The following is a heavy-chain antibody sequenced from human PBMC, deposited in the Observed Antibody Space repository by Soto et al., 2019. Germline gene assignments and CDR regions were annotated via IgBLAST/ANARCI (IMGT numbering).Heavy chain of an antibody. Sequence: QVQLVESGGGVVQPGRSLRLSCAASGFTFSSYGMHWVRQAPGKGLEWVAVISYDGSNKYYADSVKGRFTISRDNSKNTLYLQMNSLRAEDTAVYYCAKEVAVAFDYWGQGTLVTVSS. CDR1: GFTFSSYG. J-gene: IGHJ4*02. D-gene: IGHD6-19*01. CDR2: ISYDGSNK. CDR3: AKEVAVAFDY. V-gene: IGHV3-30*18.